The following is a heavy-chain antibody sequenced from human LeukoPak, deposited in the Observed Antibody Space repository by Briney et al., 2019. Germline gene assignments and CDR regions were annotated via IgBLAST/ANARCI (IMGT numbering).Heavy chain of an antibody. V-gene: IGHV4-30-4*08. CDR1: GGSISSGDYY. J-gene: IGHJ5*02. Sequence: SETLSLTCTVSGGSISSGDYYWSWIRQPPGKGLEWIGYIYYSGSTYYNPSLKSRVTISVDTSKNQFSLKLSSVTAADTAVYYCARSFYGSGYNWFDPWGQGTLVTVSS. CDR2: IYYSGST. CDR3: ARSFYGSGYNWFDP. D-gene: IGHD3-10*01.